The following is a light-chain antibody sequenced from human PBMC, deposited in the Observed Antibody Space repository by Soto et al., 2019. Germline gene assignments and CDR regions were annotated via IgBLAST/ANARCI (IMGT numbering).Light chain of an antibody. CDR1: SSDVGGYNY. CDR2: EVS. CDR3: SSYAGSNSVL. Sequence: QSALTQPPSASGSPGQSVTISCTGTSSDVGGYNYVSWYQQHPGKVPKLIIYEVSKRPSGVPDRFSASKSGNAASLTVSGLQAEDEADYYCSSYAGSNSVLFGGGTKLTVL. J-gene: IGLJ2*01. V-gene: IGLV2-8*01.